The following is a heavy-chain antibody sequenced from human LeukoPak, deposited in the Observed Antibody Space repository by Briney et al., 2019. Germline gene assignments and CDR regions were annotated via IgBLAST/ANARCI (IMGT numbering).Heavy chain of an antibody. Sequence: SETLSLTCSVSLYSISSGYYWGWIRQSPGKGLEWLGSIYHSGTTYYNPSLKTRVAISVDMSKNQFSLKLSSVTAADTAVYYCAKGRYCSADICTGGDSFDIWGQGTMVSVSP. CDR3: AKGRYCSADICTGGDSFDI. CDR2: IYHSGTT. CDR1: LYSISSGYY. J-gene: IGHJ3*02. V-gene: IGHV4-38-2*02. D-gene: IGHD2-15*01.